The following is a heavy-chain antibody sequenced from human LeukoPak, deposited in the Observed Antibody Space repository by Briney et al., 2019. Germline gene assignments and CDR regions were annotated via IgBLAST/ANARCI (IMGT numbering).Heavy chain of an antibody. J-gene: IGHJ4*02. CDR2: INHSGST. Sequence: KSGGSLRLSCAASGFTFSSYAMSWVRQPPWKGLEWIGEINHSGSTNYNPSLKSRVTISVDTSKNQFSLKLSSVTAADTAVYYCARLSGWPPFDYWGQGTLVTVS. CDR3: ARLSGWPPFDY. CDR1: GFTFSSYA. D-gene: IGHD6-19*01. V-gene: IGHV4-34*01.